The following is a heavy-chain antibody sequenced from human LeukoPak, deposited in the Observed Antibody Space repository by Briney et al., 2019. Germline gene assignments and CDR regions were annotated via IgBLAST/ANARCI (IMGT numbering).Heavy chain of an antibody. V-gene: IGHV3-23*01. CDR2: ISASGDTT. CDR1: GFIFSNYA. Sequence: GGSLRLSCAASGFIFSNYAMDWVRQAPGKGLEWVSVISASGDTTYYADSVKGRFTISRDNSKNTLYLQINSLRAEDTAVYYCARTSVDDFWSGFRYNWFDPWGQGTLVTVSS. J-gene: IGHJ5*02. CDR3: ARTSVDDFWSGFRYNWFDP. D-gene: IGHD3-3*01.